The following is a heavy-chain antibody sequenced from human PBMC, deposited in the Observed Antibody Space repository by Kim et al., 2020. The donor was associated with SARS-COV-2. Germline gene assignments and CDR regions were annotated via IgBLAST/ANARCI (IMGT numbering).Heavy chain of an antibody. CDR1: GFTVSSNY. D-gene: IGHD5-12*01. J-gene: IGHJ4*02. Sequence: GGSLRLSCAASGFTVSSNYMSWFRQAPGKGLEWVSVIYSGGSTYYADSVKGRFTISRDNSKNTLYLQMNSLRAEDTAVYYCARRYPEDGYNLYYFDYWGQGTLVTVSS. V-gene: IGHV3-53*01. CDR2: IYSGGST. CDR3: ARRYPEDGYNLYYFDY.